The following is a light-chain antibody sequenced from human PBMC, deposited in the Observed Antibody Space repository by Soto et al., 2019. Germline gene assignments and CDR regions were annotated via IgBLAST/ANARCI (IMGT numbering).Light chain of an antibody. V-gene: IGKV1-12*01. Sequence: DIQMTQSPSSVSASVGDRVTITCRASQGVSTWLAWYQQKSGRAPELLVYAASNLQSGVPSRFTGSGSGTHFTLTISGLEPADFATYFCQQSYNTPITFGQGTKVDIK. CDR2: AAS. CDR1: QGVSTW. CDR3: QQSYNTPIT. J-gene: IGKJ1*01.